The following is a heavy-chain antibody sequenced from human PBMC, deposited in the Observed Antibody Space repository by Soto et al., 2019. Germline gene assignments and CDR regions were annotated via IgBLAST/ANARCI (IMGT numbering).Heavy chain of an antibody. J-gene: IGHJ6*02. D-gene: IGHD2-2*01. CDR1: GGSISSYY. CDR3: AREGVPAARGYYGMDV. Sequence: SETLSLTCTVSGGSISSYYWSWIRQPPGKGLEWIGYIYYSGSTNYNPSLKSRVTISVDTSKNQFSLKLSSVTAADTAVYYCAREGVPAARGYYGMDVWGQGTTVTVSS. V-gene: IGHV4-59*01. CDR2: IYYSGST.